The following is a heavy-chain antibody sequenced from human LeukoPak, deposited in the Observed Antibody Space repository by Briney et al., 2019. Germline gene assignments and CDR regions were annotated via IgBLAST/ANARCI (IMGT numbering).Heavy chain of an antibody. CDR1: GDAIKYY. V-gene: IGHV4-4*07. CDR2: FHVTGGA. D-gene: IGHD2-21*02. Sequence: PSETLSLTCTVSGDAIKYYWSWIRQPAGKGLEWIGRFHVTGGADYNPSLSSRVTLSIDTSKSRLSLNLTSVTAADTAVYYCARGGFYCGGDCYVDYWGQGTLVTVSS. CDR3: ARGGFYCGGDCYVDY. J-gene: IGHJ4*02.